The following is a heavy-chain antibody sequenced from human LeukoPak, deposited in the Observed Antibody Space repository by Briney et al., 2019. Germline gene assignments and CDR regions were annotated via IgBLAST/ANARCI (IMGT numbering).Heavy chain of an antibody. CDR3: ARDRGYCTNGVCYMRGYYYYYGMDV. J-gene: IGHJ6*02. V-gene: IGHV3-23*01. Sequence: GGSLRLSCAASGFTFSSYAMSWVRQAPGKGLEWVSAISGSGGSTYYADSVKGRFTISRDNSKNTLYLQMNSLRAEDTAVYYCARDRGYCTNGVCYMRGYYYYYGMDVWGQGTTVTVSS. CDR2: ISGSGGST. CDR1: GFTFSSYA. D-gene: IGHD2-8*01.